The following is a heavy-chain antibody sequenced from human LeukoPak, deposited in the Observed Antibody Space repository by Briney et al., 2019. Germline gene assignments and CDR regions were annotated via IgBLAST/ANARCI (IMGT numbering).Heavy chain of an antibody. CDR2: ISSSSSYI. J-gene: IGHJ4*02. D-gene: IGHD3-10*01. Sequence: PGGSLRLSCAASGFSFSSYSMNWVRQAPGKGLEWVSSISSSSSYIYYADSVKGRFTISRDNAKNSLYLQMNSLRAEDTAVYYCARRGGITAPGRFGELSERLPGQRPDYYFDYWGQGTLVTVSS. V-gene: IGHV3-21*01. CDR1: GFSFSSYS. CDR3: ARRGGITAPGRFGELSERLPGQRPDYYFDY.